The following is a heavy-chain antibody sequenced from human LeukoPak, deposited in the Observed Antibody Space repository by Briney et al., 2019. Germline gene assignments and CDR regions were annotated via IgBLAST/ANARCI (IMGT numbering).Heavy chain of an antibody. D-gene: IGHD1-7*01. CDR1: GFTFSAYV. CDR2: IYGIGDGE. V-gene: IGHV3-23*01. Sequence: GGSLRLSCAASGFTFSAYVMTWVRQAPGKGVEGVSSIYGIGDGEYYADSVKGRFTFSRDNSKKTVYLQKSSLRAEDTAIYYCAKSLELFNFDYWGQEALVTVS. CDR3: AKSLELFNFDY. J-gene: IGHJ4*02.